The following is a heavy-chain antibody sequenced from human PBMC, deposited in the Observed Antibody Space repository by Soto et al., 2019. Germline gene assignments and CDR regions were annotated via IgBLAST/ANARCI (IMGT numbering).Heavy chain of an antibody. Sequence: QVQLVESGGGVVQPGTSLRLSCAASGFTFSSYGMHWVRQAPGKGLEWVAVIWYDGSNKYYADSVKGRFTISRDNSKNTLYLQMNSLRAEDTAEYYCASSSADEMYFDYWGQGTLVTVSS. D-gene: IGHD6-6*01. CDR3: ASSSADEMYFDY. CDR1: GFTFSSYG. J-gene: IGHJ4*02. V-gene: IGHV3-33*01. CDR2: IWYDGSNK.